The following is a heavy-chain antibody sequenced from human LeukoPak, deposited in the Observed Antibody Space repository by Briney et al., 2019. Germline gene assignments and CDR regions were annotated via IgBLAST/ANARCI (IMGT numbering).Heavy chain of an antibody. CDR1: GFTFTSYA. J-gene: IGHJ4*02. D-gene: IGHD6-13*01. CDR3: TLGSLYSSSWYGDF. Sequence: GGSLRLSCAASGFTFTSYAMTWVRQAPGKGLEWVSAISGAGDSTYYADSLKGRFTISRDNSKNTLYLQMNSLRADDTAVYYCTLGSLYSSSWYGDFWGQGTLVTVSS. CDR2: ISGAGDST. V-gene: IGHV3-23*01.